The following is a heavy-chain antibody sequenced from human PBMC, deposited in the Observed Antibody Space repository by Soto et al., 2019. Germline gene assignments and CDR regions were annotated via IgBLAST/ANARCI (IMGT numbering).Heavy chain of an antibody. J-gene: IGHJ4*02. CDR1: GFTFSSYG. Sequence: GGSLRLSCAASGFTFSSYGMHWVRQAPGKGLEWVAVIWYDGSNKYYADSVKGRFTISRDNSKNTLYLQMNSLRAEDTAVYYCARDSRARPYYDSSGYYYYFDYWGQGTLVTVSS. CDR2: IWYDGSNK. CDR3: ARDSRARPYYDSSGYYYYFDY. V-gene: IGHV3-33*01. D-gene: IGHD3-22*01.